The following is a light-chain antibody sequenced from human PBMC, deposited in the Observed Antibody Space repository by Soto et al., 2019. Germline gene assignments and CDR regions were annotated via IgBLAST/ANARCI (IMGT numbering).Light chain of an antibody. V-gene: IGKV3-20*01. Sequence: EIVLTQSPGTLSLSPGERATLSCRASQSVSSSFLAWYQQKPGQAPRLLIYGASSRATGIPDRFSGSGSGTEFILTIRRLEPEDFAVYYCQQYGSSPFTFGPGTKVDIK. CDR2: GAS. CDR1: QSVSSSF. J-gene: IGKJ3*01. CDR3: QQYGSSPFT.